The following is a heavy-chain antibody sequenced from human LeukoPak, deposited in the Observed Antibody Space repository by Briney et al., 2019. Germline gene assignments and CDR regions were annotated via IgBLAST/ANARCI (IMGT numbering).Heavy chain of an antibody. CDR1: GYTFTSYD. CDR3: ARVRITMVRGVPRNNWFDP. Sequence: ASVKVSCKASGYTFTSYDINWVRQATGQGLEWMGWMNPNSGNTGYAQKFQGRVTMTRNTSISTAYMELSSLRSEDTAVYYCARVRITMVRGVPRNNWFDPWGQGTLVTASS. J-gene: IGHJ5*02. CDR2: MNPNSGNT. D-gene: IGHD3-10*01. V-gene: IGHV1-8*01.